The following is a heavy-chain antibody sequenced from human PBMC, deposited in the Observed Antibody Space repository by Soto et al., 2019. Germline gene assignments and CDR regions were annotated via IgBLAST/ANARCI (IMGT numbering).Heavy chain of an antibody. J-gene: IGHJ4*02. Sequence: TSETLSLTCTVSGGSISSGDYSWSWMRQPPGKDLEWIGYIYYSGSTYYNPYLKSRLSISCGTSKSHFSLKLSSVTAADTAAYYCARSGRASYYYDSSGLYYFDYWGQGTLVTVSS. CDR1: GGSISSGDYS. CDR3: ARSGRASYYYDSSGLYYFDY. CDR2: IYYSGST. D-gene: IGHD3-22*01. V-gene: IGHV4-30-4*01.